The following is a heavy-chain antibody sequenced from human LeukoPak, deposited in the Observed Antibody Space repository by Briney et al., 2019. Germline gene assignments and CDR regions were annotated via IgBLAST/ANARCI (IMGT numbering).Heavy chain of an antibody. CDR2: ISSSSSYI. V-gene: IGHV3-21*01. Sequence: GGSLGLSCAASGFTFSSYSMNWVRQAPGKGLEWVSSISSSSSYIYYADSVKGRFTISRDNAKNSLYLQMNSLRAEDTAVYYCARDRSGYDFGVYDYWGQGTLVTVSS. CDR3: ARDRSGYDFGVYDY. CDR1: GFTFSSYS. D-gene: IGHD5-12*01. J-gene: IGHJ4*02.